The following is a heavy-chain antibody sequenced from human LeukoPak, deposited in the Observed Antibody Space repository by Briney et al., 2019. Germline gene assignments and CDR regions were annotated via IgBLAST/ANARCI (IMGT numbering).Heavy chain of an antibody. CDR3: ARNLEYSSSFLAFDI. D-gene: IGHD6-13*01. CDR1: GDSDSSNSAV. J-gene: IGHJ3*02. Sequence: SHTLSLPCALSGDSDSSNSAVWHWITQSRSRGLEWQGRPYYRTSKWYNDSVLSGKSRTSFNADTSKNQFSLQLNAVTPEDTAVYFCARNLEYSSSFLAFDIWGQGTMATVSS. CDR2: PYYRTSKWYN. V-gene: IGHV6-1*01.